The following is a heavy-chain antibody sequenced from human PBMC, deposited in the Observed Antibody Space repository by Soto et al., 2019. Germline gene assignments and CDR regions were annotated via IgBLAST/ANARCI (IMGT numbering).Heavy chain of an antibody. J-gene: IGHJ4*02. Sequence: GGSLRLSCAASGFTFSSYAMSWVRQAPGKGLEWVSAISGSGGSTYYADSVKGRFTISRDSSTNTLYLQMNSLRAEDTAVYYCAKDLEQWLVPIIDYWGQGTLVTVSS. V-gene: IGHV3-23*01. CDR3: AKDLEQWLVPIIDY. D-gene: IGHD6-19*01. CDR2: ISGSGGST. CDR1: GFTFSSYA.